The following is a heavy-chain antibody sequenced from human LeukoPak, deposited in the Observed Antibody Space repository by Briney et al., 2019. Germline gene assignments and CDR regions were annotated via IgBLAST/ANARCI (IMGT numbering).Heavy chain of an antibody. D-gene: IGHD3-10*01. J-gene: IGHJ6*03. CDR1: GDSVSSNSAA. CDR3: ARDREFPSYYYGSGSLMATQFYYYYMDV. Sequence: SQTLSLTCAISGDSVSSNSAAWNWIRQSPSRGLEWLGRTYYRSKWYNDYAVSVKSRITINPDTSKNQFSLQLNSVTPEDTAVYYCARDREFPSYYYGSGSLMATQFYYYYMDVWGKGTTVTISS. V-gene: IGHV6-1*01. CDR2: TYYRSKWYN.